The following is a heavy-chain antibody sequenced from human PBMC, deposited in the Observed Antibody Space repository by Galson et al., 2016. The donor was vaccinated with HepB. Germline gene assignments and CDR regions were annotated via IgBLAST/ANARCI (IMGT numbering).Heavy chain of an antibody. CDR3: ARGQSSSWYKNYFDY. CDR2: IYPGDSDT. CDR1: GYSFISYW. D-gene: IGHD6-13*01. Sequence: QSGAEVKKPGESLKISCKASGYSFISYWIGWVRQMPGEGLEWMGIIYPGDSDTRYSPSFEGQVTISAGKSISTAYLQWSSLKASDTAMYYCARGQSSSWYKNYFDYWGQGTLVTVSS. J-gene: IGHJ4*02. V-gene: IGHV5-51*01.